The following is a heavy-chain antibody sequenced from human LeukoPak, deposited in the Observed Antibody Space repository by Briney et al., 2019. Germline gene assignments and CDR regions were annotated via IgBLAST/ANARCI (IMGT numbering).Heavy chain of an antibody. CDR3: ARDRYYYDSSGYYLDAFDI. CDR1: GFTFSDYY. J-gene: IGHJ3*02. CDR2: ISSSSSYI. Sequence: GGSLRLSCAASGFTFSDYYMSWIRQAPGKGLEWVSSISSSSSYIYYADSVKGRFTISRDNAKNSLYLQMNSLRAEDTAVYYCARDRYYYDSSGYYLDAFDIWGQGTMVTVSS. D-gene: IGHD3-22*01. V-gene: IGHV3-11*06.